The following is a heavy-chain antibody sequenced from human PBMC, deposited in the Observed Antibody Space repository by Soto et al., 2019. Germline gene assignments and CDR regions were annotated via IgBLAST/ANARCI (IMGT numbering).Heavy chain of an antibody. Sequence: SXGTLSLTFAVSSGSISSSNWWSWVRQPPGKGLEWIGEIYHSGSTNYNPSLKSRVTISVDKSKNQFSLKLSSVTAADTAVYYCARIPRIVATTYFDYWGQGTLVTVSS. J-gene: IGHJ4*02. CDR2: IYHSGST. CDR3: ARIPRIVATTYFDY. V-gene: IGHV4-4*02. D-gene: IGHD5-12*01. CDR1: SGSISSSNW.